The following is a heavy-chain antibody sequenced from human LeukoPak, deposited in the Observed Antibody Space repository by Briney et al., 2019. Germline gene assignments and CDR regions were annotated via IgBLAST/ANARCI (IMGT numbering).Heavy chain of an antibody. J-gene: IGHJ4*02. CDR3: ARGSYYDSSGYPPDY. V-gene: IGHV3-13*01. Sequence: GGSLRLSCAASGFTFSGYDMHWVRQATGKGLEWVSAIGTAGDTYYPGSVKGRFTISRENAKNSLYLQMNSLRAGDTAVYYCARGSYYDSSGYPPDYWGQGTLVTVSS. D-gene: IGHD3-22*01. CDR1: GFTFSGYD. CDR2: IGTAGDT.